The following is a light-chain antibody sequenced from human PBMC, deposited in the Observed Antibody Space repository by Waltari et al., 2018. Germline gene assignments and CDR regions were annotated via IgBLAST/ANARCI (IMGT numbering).Light chain of an antibody. CDR1: QSVRND. V-gene: IGKV3-11*01. CDR2: DAS. J-gene: IGKJ4*01. Sequence: EIVLTQSPVTLSLSPVERATLYCRASQSVRNDFAWFQQKPGQAPRLLIYDASNRATGIPARFSGSGSGTDFTLTISSLEPEDFAVYYCQQRYNWPPLTFGGGTKVEIK. CDR3: QQRYNWPPLT.